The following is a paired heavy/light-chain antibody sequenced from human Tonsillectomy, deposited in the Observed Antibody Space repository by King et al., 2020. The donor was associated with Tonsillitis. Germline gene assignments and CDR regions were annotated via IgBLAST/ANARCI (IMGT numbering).Heavy chain of an antibody. CDR2: ISGSGTAT. V-gene: IGHV3-23*01. J-gene: IGHJ4*02. Sequence: EVQLLESGGGLVQPGGSLRLSCAASGFTFSSYAMSWVRQAPGKGLKWVSGISGSGTATYYADSVKGRFTISRDNSRNTLFLQMTSLRAEDTALYYCAKLAKQKIYCSGGSCSHFDFWGQGTLVTVSS. CDR1: GFTFSSYA. D-gene: IGHD2-15*01. CDR3: AKLAKQKIYCSGGSCSHFDF.
Light chain of an antibody. Sequence: DIQMTQSPSTLSASVGDRVTITCRASQSISTWLAWYQQKPGKAPKVLIYKASSLESGVPSRFSGSGSGTEFTLTISSLQPDDFATYYCQQYNSYSRTFGQGTKVEIK. CDR3: QQYNSYSRT. V-gene: IGKV1-5*03. CDR2: KAS. CDR1: QSISTW. J-gene: IGKJ1*01.